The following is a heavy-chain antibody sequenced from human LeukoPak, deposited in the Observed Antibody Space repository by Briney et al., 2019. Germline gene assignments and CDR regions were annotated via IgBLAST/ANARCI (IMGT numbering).Heavy chain of an antibody. CDR3: AKGSYGGYDFDY. D-gene: IGHD5-12*01. CDR1: GFTFDDYA. CDR2: ISGDGGSA. Sequence: GGSLRLSCAASGFTFDDYAMHWVRQAPGKGLEWVSFISGDGGSAYYADSVKGRFTSSRDNSKNSLYLQMNSLSTEDTALYYCAKGSYGGYDFDYWGQGTLVTVSS. V-gene: IGHV3-43*02. J-gene: IGHJ4*02.